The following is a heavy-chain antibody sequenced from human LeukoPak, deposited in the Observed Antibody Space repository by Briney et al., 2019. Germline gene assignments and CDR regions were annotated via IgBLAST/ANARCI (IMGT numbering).Heavy chain of an antibody. J-gene: IGHJ4*02. CDR1: GFTFSSYE. CDR2: ISSSGSTI. D-gene: IGHD6-13*01. Sequence: GGSLRLSCAASGFTFSSYEMNWVRQVPGKGLEWVSYISSSGSTIYYADSVKGRFTISRDNAKNSLYLQMNSLRAEDTAVYYCARDDSSSWPGYFDYWGQGTLVTVSS. CDR3: ARDDSSSWPGYFDY. V-gene: IGHV3-48*03.